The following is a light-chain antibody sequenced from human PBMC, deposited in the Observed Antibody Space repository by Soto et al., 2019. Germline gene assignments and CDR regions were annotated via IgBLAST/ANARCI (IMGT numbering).Light chain of an antibody. CDR2: GAS. CDR3: LQPDGYPLT. J-gene: IGKJ4*01. V-gene: IGKV1-17*03. Sequence: DIQMTQSPSVISASVGDRVTITCRASQGISTYLAWFQQKPGKVPQRLIYGASELQSGVPSRFSGSGSGTEFNLTISSLQPEDFAMYYCLQPDGYPLTFGGGTKVQIK. CDR1: QGISTY.